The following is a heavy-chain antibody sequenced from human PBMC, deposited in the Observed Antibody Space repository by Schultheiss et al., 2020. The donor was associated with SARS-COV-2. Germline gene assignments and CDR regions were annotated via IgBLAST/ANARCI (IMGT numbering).Heavy chain of an antibody. V-gene: IGHV4-39*01. CDR1: GGSISSSSYY. J-gene: IGHJ4*02. CDR3: ARGGYYDSGLFDY. Sequence: TLSLTCTVSGGSISSSSYYWGWIRQPPGKGLEWIGSIYYSGSTYYNPSLKSRVTISVDTSKNQFSLKLSSVTAADTAVYYCARGGYYDSGLFDYWGQGTLVTVSS. CDR2: IYYSGST. D-gene: IGHD3-22*01.